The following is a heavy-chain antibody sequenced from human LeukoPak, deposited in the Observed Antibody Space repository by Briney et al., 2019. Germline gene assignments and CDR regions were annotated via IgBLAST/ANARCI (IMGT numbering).Heavy chain of an antibody. CDR3: ASATRGGYYDH. Sequence: PGGSLRLSCAASGFSFSSYDSHWVRQRKGESPEWVSAIGTAGDTYYPGSVKGRFTISRENAKNSLYLQMYILEVGDTAVYYCASATRGGYYDHWGQGTLVSVSS. J-gene: IGHJ5*02. CDR2: IGTAGDT. V-gene: IGHV3-13*01. CDR1: GFSFSSYD. D-gene: IGHD3-22*01.